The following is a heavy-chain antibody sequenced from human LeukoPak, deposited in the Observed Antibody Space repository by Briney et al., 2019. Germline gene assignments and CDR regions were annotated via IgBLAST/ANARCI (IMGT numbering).Heavy chain of an antibody. CDR2: INAGNGNT. CDR1: GYTFTSYA. Sequence: GASVRVSCKPSGYTFTSYAMHWVRQAPGERLEWMGGINAGNGNTKYSQKFQGRVTITRDTSASTAYMELSSLRSEDTAVYYCARGNTMVRGVIITYFGYWGQGTLVTVSP. D-gene: IGHD3-10*01. J-gene: IGHJ4*02. CDR3: ARGNTMVRGVIITYFGY. V-gene: IGHV1-3*01.